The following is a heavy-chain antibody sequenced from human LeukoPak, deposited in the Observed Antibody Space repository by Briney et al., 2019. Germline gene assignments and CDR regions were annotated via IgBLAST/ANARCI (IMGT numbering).Heavy chain of an antibody. J-gene: IGHJ4*02. CDR1: GYTFSNYG. CDR2: TSYNGNT. D-gene: IGHD6-13*01. Sequence: ASVKVSCKASGYTFSNYGISWVRQAPGLGLEWMGWTSYNGNTNYAQKFQDRVTMTTDTSTTTAYMELRSLESDDTAVYYCARDGSSWYFDYWGQGTLVTVSS. CDR3: ARDGSSWYFDY. V-gene: IGHV1-18*04.